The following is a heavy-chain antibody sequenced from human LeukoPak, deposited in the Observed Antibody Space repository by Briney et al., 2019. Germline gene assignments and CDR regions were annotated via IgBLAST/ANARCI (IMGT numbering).Heavy chain of an antibody. CDR2: ISGSGGST. Sequence: SGGSLRLSCAASGFTFSSYAMSWVRQAPGKGLEWVSAISGSGGSTYYADSVKGRFTISRDKSKNTLYLQMNSLRAEDTAVYYCGGDTAMDLIFDYWGQGTLVTVSS. D-gene: IGHD5-18*01. CDR3: GGDTAMDLIFDY. CDR1: GFTFSSYA. J-gene: IGHJ4*02. V-gene: IGHV3-23*01.